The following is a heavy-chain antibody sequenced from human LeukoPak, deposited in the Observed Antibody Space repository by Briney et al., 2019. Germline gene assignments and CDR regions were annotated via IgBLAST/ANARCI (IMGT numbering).Heavy chain of an antibody. V-gene: IGHV4-34*01. D-gene: IGHD1-26*01. CDR2: INHIGST. Sequence: SETLSLTCAVYGGSFSGYYWSWIRQPPGKGLEWIGEINHIGSTNYNPSLKSRVTISVDTSKNQFSLKLSSVTAADTAVYYCARGSPGGSYVDYWGQGTLVTVSS. J-gene: IGHJ4*02. CDR1: GGSFSGYY. CDR3: ARGSPGGSYVDY.